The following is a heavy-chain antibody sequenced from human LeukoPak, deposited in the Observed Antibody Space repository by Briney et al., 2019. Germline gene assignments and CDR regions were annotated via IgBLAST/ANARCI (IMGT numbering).Heavy chain of an antibody. D-gene: IGHD6-19*01. J-gene: IGHJ4*02. V-gene: IGHV3-23*01. Sequence: GGSLRLSCAASGFTFSSYAMRWVRQAPGKGLEWVSAISGSGGSTYYADSVKGRFTISRDNSKNTLYLQMNSLRAEDTAVYYCAKVGRLAVAGKYYFDYWGQGTLVTVSS. CDR3: AKVGRLAVAGKYYFDY. CDR2: ISGSGGST. CDR1: GFTFSSYA.